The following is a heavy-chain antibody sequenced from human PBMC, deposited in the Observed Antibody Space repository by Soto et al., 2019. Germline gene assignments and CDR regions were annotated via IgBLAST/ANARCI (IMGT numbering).Heavy chain of an antibody. D-gene: IGHD3-22*01. CDR1: GGSISSSSYY. V-gene: IGHV4-39*01. CDR3: ARHPVWYYYDSSGPQFDY. J-gene: IGHJ4*02. Sequence: PSETLSLICTVSGGSISSSSYYWGWIRQPPGKGLEWIGSIYYSGSTYYNPSLKSRVTISVDTSKNQFSLKLSSVTTADTAVYYCARHPVWYYYDSSGPQFDYSGQGTLVSVSS. CDR2: IYYSGST.